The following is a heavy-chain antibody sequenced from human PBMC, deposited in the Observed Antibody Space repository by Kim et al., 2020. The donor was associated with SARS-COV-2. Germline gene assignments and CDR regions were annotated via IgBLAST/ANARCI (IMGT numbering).Heavy chain of an antibody. CDR3: ARGRLFGVVIMRPFDF. D-gene: IGHD3-3*01. J-gene: IGHJ4*02. CDR2: INHSGST. Sequence: SETLSLTCAVYGGSFSGYYWSWIRQPPGKGLEWIGEINHSGSTNYNPSLKSRVTISVDTSKNQFSLKLSSVTAADTAVYYCARGRLFGVVIMRPFDFWGQGTLVTVSS. CDR1: GGSFSGYY. V-gene: IGHV4-34*01.